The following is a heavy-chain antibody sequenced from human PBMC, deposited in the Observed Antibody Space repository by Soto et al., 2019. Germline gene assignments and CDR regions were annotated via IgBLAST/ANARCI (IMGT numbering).Heavy chain of an antibody. CDR3: AMTASVISMVRGVTTNNYYYYGIDV. D-gene: IGHD3-10*01. V-gene: IGHV1-69*01. Sequence: QVRLVQSGAEVKKPGSSVEVSCKASGGTFSTYAISWVRQAPGQGLEWMGGIIPISGTVKYAQKFQGRVTITAAYMELSSLTSEDTAVYYCAMTASVISMVRGVTTNNYYYYGIDVWGQVTTVTVSS. CDR1: GGTFSTYA. CDR2: IIPISGTV. J-gene: IGHJ6*02.